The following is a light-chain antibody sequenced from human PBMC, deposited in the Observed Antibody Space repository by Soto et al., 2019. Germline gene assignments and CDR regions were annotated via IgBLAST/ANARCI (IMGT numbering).Light chain of an antibody. CDR1: TSNIGSNY. CDR2: RHD. Sequence: QSVLTQPPSASGTPGQRVTISCSGSTSNIGSNYVYWYQQLPGTAPKLLIFRHDQRPSAVPDRFSGSKSGTSASLAISGLRSEYEADYYCAAWDDSLSGPVFGGGTKVTVL. V-gene: IGLV1-47*01. CDR3: AAWDDSLSGPV. J-gene: IGLJ2*01.